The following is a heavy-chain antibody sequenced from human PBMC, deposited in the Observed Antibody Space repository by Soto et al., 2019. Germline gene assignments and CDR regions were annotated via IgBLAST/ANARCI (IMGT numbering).Heavy chain of an antibody. J-gene: IGHJ6*02. D-gene: IGHD2-2*01. V-gene: IGHV1-46*01. CDR3: AYASRIVVPAATGYYYGMDV. Sequence: ASVKVSCKASGYRFVDYYIHWVRQAPGQGLEWMGIINPRGGDSRYAQKFQGRVTISADKSISTAYLQWSSLKASDTAMYYCAYASRIVVPAATGYYYGMDVWGQGTTVTVSS. CDR1: GYRFVDYY. CDR2: INPRGGDS.